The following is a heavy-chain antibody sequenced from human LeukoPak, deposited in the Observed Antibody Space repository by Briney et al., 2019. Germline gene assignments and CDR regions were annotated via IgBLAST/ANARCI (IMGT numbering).Heavy chain of an antibody. V-gene: IGHV1-18*01. Sequence: ASVKVYCKASGYTFTSYGISWVRQAPGQGLEWMGWISAYNGNTNYAQKLQGRVTMTTDTSTSTAYMELRSLRSDDTAVYYCARSPRDYYDSSGYYTLDYWGQGTLVTVSS. D-gene: IGHD3-22*01. CDR2: ISAYNGNT. CDR1: GYTFTSYG. CDR3: ARSPRDYYDSSGYYTLDY. J-gene: IGHJ4*02.